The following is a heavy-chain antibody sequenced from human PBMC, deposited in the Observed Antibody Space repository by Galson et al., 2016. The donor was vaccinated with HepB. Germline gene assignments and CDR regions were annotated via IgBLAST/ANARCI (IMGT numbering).Heavy chain of an antibody. CDR1: GFSLSTSGVS. CDR2: IYWLGDQ. V-gene: IGHV2-5*01. D-gene: IGHD4-17*01. J-gene: IGHJ4*02. CDR3: AHRTTVTTNYFDF. Sequence: PALVTPPQTLTLTCSFSGFSLSTSGVSVAWIRQPPGKALEWLALIYWLGDQRYSPSLKSRLTITEDTSKSQVVLTMTNLDPADTATYFCAHRTTVTTNYFDFWGPGILVTVSS.